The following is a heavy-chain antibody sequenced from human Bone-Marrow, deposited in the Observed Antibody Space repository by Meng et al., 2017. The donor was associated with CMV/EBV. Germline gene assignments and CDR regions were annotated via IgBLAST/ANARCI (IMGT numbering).Heavy chain of an antibody. Sequence: GESLKISCAASGFTFSSYAMSWVRQAPGKGLAWVSSISSSSAIFYADSVKGRFTISRDNAKSSLYLQRKSLRAEDTALYYCARVHGTARDYWGQGTLVTVSS. CDR2: ISSSSAI. V-gene: IGHV3-69-1*01. D-gene: IGHD6-6*01. CDR3: ARVHGTARDY. CDR1: GFTFSSYA. J-gene: IGHJ4*02.